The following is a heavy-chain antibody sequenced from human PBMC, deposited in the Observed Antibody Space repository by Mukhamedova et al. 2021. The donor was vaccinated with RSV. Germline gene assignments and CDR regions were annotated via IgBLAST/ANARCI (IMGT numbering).Heavy chain of an antibody. D-gene: IGHD3-22*01. V-gene: IGHV3-48*03. CDR3: ATSSYYDSSGYYTNFDY. Sequence: VKGRFTISRDNAKNSLYLQMNSLRADDTAVYYCATSSYYDSSGYYTNFDYWGQGTLVTVSS. J-gene: IGHJ4*02.